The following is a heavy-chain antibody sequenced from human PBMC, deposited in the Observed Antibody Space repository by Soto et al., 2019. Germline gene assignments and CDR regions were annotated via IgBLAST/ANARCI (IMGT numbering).Heavy chain of an antibody. D-gene: IGHD3-9*01. CDR2: ISYDGSNK. CDR3: ARDRDILTGYYFYYYGMDV. CDR1: GFTFSSYA. J-gene: IGHJ6*02. Sequence: GGSLRLSCAASGFTFSSYAMHWVRQAPGKGLEWVAVISYDGSNKYYADSVKGRFTISRDNSKNTLYLQMNSLRAEDTAVYYRARDRDILTGYYFYYYGMDVWGQGTTVTVSS. V-gene: IGHV3-30-3*01.